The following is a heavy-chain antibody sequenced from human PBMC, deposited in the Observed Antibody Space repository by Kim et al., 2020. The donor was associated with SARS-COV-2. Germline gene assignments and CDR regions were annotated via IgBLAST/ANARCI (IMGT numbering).Heavy chain of an antibody. CDR2: IYYSGST. J-gene: IGHJ4*02. Sequence: SETLSLTCTVSGGSISSYYWSWIRKPPGKGLEWIGYIYYSGSTNYNTSLKSRVTISVDTSKNQFSLKLRYVTAADTAVDYCESATSIQLWLNWGQGTLVTVSS. V-gene: IGHV4-59*08. CDR1: GGSISSYY. D-gene: IGHD5-18*01. CDR3: ESATSIQLWLN.